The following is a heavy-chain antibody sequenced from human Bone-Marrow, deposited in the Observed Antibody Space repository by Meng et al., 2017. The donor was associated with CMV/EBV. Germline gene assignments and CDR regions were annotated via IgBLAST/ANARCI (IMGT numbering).Heavy chain of an antibody. V-gene: IGHV1-2*02. Sequence: ASVKVSCKASGYTFTAHYFHWVRQAPGQGLEWMGWINPNSGGTNYAQKFQGRVTMTRDTSISTAYMELSRLRSDDTAVYYCARDLPYDFWSGYSDPWGQGTLVTVSS. CDR3: ARDLPYDFWSGYSDP. J-gene: IGHJ5*02. CDR1: GYTFTAHY. CDR2: INPNSGGT. D-gene: IGHD3-3*01.